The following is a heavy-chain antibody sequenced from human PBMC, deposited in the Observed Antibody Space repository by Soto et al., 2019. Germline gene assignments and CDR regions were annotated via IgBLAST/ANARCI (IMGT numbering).Heavy chain of an antibody. CDR1: GGTFSSYA. V-gene: IGHV1-69*01. CDR3: ARFAPRITIFGVGTNYYFDY. J-gene: IGHJ4*02. Sequence: QVQLVQSGAEVKKPGSSVKVSCKASGGTFSSYAISWVRQAPGQGLEWMGGIIPIFGTANYAQKFQGRVTITADESTSTAYMELSSLRSEDTAVYYCARFAPRITIFGVGTNYYFDYWGQGTLVTVSS. CDR2: IIPIFGTA. D-gene: IGHD3-3*01.